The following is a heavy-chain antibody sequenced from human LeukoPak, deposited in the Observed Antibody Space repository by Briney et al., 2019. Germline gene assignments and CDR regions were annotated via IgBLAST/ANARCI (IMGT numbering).Heavy chain of an antibody. J-gene: IGHJ5*02. CDR2: IYPGDSDT. D-gene: IGHD3-10*01. CDR1: GYSFTSYW. V-gene: IGHV5-51*01. Sequence: GESLKISCKGSGYSFTSYWIGWVRQMPGKGLEWMGIIYPGDSDTRYSPSFQGQVTISADKSISTAYLQWSSLKASDTAMYYCARTHGTMVRGVTGRRNNWFDPWGQGTLVTVSS. CDR3: ARTHGTMVRGVTGRRNNWFDP.